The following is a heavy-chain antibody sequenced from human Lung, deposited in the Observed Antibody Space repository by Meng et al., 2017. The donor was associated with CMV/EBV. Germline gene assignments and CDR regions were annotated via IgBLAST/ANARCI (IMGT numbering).Heavy chain of an antibody. J-gene: IGHJ5*02. CDR2: SNPNSGGT. CDR1: GYTFTGYY. V-gene: IGHV1-2*02. Sequence: ASGYTFTGYYMHWVRQATGQGLEWMRWSNPNSGGTNYAQKCQGRVTMTRDTSISTAYMELSRLRSDDTAVYYCARRYSSGYSNWFDPWGQGTLVTVSS. CDR3: ARRYSSGYSNWFDP. D-gene: IGHD3-22*01.